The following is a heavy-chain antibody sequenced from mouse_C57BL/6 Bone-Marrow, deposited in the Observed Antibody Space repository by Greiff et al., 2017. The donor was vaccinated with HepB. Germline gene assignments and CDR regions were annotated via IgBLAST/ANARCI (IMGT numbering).Heavy chain of an antibody. D-gene: IGHD2-3*01. J-gene: IGHJ3*01. CDR2: IDPETGGT. CDR1: GYTFTDYE. V-gene: IGHV1-15*01. Sequence: QVQLQQSGAELVRPGASVTLSCKASGYTFTDYEMHWVKQTPVHGLEWIGAIDPETGGTAYNQKFKGKAILTADKSSSTAYMELRSLTSEDSAVYYCTRYDDGYYRYSFANRGSGALVTVSA. CDR3: TRYDDGYYRYSFAN.